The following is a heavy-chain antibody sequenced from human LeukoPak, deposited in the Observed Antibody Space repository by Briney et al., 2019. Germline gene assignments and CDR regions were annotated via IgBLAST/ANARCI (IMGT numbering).Heavy chain of an antibody. CDR1: GGSISSYY. D-gene: IGHD5-12*01. Sequence: SETLTLTCTVSGGSISSYYWSWIRQPPGKGLEWIGYIYYSGSTNYNPSLKSRVTISVDTSKNQFSLKLSSVTAADTAVYYCARLWSGYDIDSDYWGQGTLVTVSS. V-gene: IGHV4-59*08. J-gene: IGHJ4*02. CDR2: IYYSGST. CDR3: ARLWSGYDIDSDY.